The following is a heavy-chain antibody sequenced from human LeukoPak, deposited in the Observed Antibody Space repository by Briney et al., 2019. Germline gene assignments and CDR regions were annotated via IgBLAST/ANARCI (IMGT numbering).Heavy chain of an antibody. Sequence: SQTPSLTCAVYGGSFSSYYSSWIRQPPRQGLDWIGEINHSGSTNYNPSLKSRVTISVDTSKNRFSLKLSSVTAADTAVYYCARRYCSSTSCYSFWFDPWGQGTLVTVSS. J-gene: IGHJ5*02. V-gene: IGHV4-34*01. CDR2: INHSGST. CDR1: GGSFSSYY. D-gene: IGHD2-2*01. CDR3: ARRYCSSTSCYSFWFDP.